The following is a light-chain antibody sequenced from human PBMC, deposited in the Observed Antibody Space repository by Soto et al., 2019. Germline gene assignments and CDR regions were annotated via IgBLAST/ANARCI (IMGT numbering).Light chain of an antibody. J-gene: IGKJ5*01. CDR1: QGIGTW. CDR2: GAS. V-gene: IGKV1D-12*01. CDR3: QQTSTFPLT. Sequence: DVQVTQSPSFVSASVGDRVTITCRASQGIGTWLAWYQQKPGAAPNLLIAGASTLESGVPARFSGSGLGTHFTFTIVSLHPEDSATYYCQQTSTFPLTFGQGTGLEI.